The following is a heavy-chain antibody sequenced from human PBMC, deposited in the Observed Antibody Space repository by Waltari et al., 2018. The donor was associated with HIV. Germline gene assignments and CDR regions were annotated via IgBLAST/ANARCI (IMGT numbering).Heavy chain of an antibody. Sequence: QVQLVESGGGVVQPGRSLRLSCAASGFTVRNYGMHWVRQAPGKGLEWVEVVWQDGSNKYYGDSVKGRFTISRDNSKNTLELQMNSLIAEDTAVYYCARDVQGYCAGERCFYGMDVWGQGTTVTVSS. CDR1: GFTVRNYG. CDR2: VWQDGSNK. CDR3: ARDVQGYCAGERCFYGMDV. J-gene: IGHJ6*02. D-gene: IGHD2-8*02. V-gene: IGHV3-33*01.